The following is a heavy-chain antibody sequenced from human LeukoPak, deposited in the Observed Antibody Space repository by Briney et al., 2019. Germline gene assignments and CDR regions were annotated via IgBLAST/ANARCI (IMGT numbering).Heavy chain of an antibody. CDR2: LSGDGGSK. Sequence: GGTLSFSCAASGFTFDEYTLHRVRQASGLGLEWVTILSGDGGSKYDADSVKGRFTISRDNSKNSLYLQMNSLRTEDTALYYCAKDMPGGQRITMVRGVMVGYYYYGMDVWGQGTTVTVSS. V-gene: IGHV3-43*02. CDR1: GFTFDEYT. J-gene: IGHJ6*02. CDR3: AKDMPGGQRITMVRGVMVGYYYYGMDV. D-gene: IGHD3-10*01.